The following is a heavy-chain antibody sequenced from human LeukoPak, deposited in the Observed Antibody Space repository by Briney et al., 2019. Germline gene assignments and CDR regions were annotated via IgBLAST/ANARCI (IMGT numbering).Heavy chain of an antibody. CDR3: VRRDTGWNYFDY. CDR1: GGSFSVYY. D-gene: IGHD6-19*01. Sequence: SETLSLTCAVYGGSFSVYYWGWIRQPPGKELHWIGDIYSTGKNNYNPSLKSRVTISLDTSKSHLSLNLTSVLAADTAIYYCVRRDTGWNYFDYWGQGILVTVSS. V-gene: IGHV4-4*08. CDR2: IYSTGKN. J-gene: IGHJ4*02.